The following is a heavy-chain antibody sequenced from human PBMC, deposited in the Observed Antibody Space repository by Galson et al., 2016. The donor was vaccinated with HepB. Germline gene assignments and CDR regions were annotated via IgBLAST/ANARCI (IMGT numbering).Heavy chain of an antibody. CDR2: IDEDGSET. CDR3: TRDTFGPTDS. D-gene: IGHD3-16*01. Sequence: SLRLSCAASGFTFSNYWMHWVRQAPGKGLVWVSRIDEDGSETGYADSVKGRFTISRDNAKNTLYLQMNSLRVEDTAVYYCTRDTFGPTDSWGQGTLVSVSP. CDR1: GFTFSNYW. J-gene: IGHJ4*02. V-gene: IGHV3-74*01.